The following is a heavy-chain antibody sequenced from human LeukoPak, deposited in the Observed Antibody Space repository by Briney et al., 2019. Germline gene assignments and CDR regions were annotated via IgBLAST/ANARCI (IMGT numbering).Heavy chain of an antibody. CDR2: IIPIFGTA. V-gene: IGHV1-69*05. CDR3: ARGTGYSSGWYGPYSG. CDR1: GGTFSSYA. J-gene: IGHJ4*02. Sequence: SVKVSCKASGGTFSSYAISWVRQAPGQGLEWMGGIIPIFGTANYVQKFQGRVTITTDESTSTAYMELSSLRSEDTAVYYCARGTGYSSGWYGPYSGWGQGTLVTVSS. D-gene: IGHD6-19*01.